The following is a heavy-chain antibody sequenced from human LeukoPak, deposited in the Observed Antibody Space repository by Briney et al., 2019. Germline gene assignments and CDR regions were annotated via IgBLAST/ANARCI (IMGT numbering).Heavy chain of an antibody. CDR3: ARVSYYYDSSAYVFDY. V-gene: IGHV4-61*02. CDR2: ISTSGST. J-gene: IGHJ4*02. Sequence: SQTLSLTCTVSGGSISSGTYYWSWIRQPAGKGLEWIGRISTSGSTNYNPSLKSRVTISVDTSKNHFSLKLNFVTAADTAVYYCARVSYYYDSSAYVFDYWGQGTLVTVSS. CDR1: GGSISSGTYY. D-gene: IGHD3-22*01.